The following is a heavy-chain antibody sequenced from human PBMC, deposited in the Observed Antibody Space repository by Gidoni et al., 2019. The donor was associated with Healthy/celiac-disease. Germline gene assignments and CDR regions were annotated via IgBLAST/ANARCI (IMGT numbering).Heavy chain of an antibody. D-gene: IGHD4-17*01. CDR3: VKDGHGDYVGMDYFDY. Sequence: EVQLVESGGGLVQPGGSLRLSCSASGFTFSSYAMHWVRQAPGKGLEYVSAISSNGGSTYYADSVKGRFTISSDNSKNTMYLQMSSLRAEDTAVYYCVKDGHGDYVGMDYFDYWGQGTLVTVSA. CDR1: GFTFSSYA. CDR2: ISSNGGST. J-gene: IGHJ4*02. V-gene: IGHV3-64D*09.